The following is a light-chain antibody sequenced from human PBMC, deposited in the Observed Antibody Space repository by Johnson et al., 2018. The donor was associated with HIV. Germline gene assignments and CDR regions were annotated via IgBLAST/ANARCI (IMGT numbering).Light chain of an antibody. CDR1: SFNIGINF. V-gene: IGLV1-51*02. CDR2: ESN. CDR3: GTWESRLSVYV. Sequence: QPVLTQPPSVSAAPGQRVTISCSGSSFNIGINFVSWYQQVPGTAPKLLICESNKRPSGIPNRFSGSKSGTSATLGITGLQTGDEADYYCGTWESRLSVYVFGTGTKVTVL. J-gene: IGLJ1*01.